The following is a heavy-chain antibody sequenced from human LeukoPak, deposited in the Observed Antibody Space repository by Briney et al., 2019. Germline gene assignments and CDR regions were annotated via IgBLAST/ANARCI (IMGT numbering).Heavy chain of an antibody. Sequence: PGGSLRLSCAASGFTFSTYSMNWVRQAPGKDLEWVSSISGSSNYIYYSDSVKGRFTISRDNAKNSLYLQMNSLGAEDTAEYYCARDHCSSTSCYTVSFDYWGQGTLVTVSS. CDR2: ISGSSNYI. CDR3: ARDHCSSTSCYTVSFDY. CDR1: GFTFSTYS. D-gene: IGHD2-2*02. V-gene: IGHV3-21*01. J-gene: IGHJ4*02.